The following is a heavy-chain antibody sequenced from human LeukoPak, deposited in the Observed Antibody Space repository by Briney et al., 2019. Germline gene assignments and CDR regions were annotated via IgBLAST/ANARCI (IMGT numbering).Heavy chain of an antibody. CDR2: IIPIFGTA. CDR3: ARELARGTYYHSEIDY. CDR1: GGTFSSYA. J-gene: IGHJ4*02. Sequence: GASVKVSCKASGGTFSSYAISWVRQAPGQGLEWMGGIIPIFGTANYAQKFQGRVTITADESTSTAYMELRSLRSDDTAVYYCARELARGTYYHSEIDYWGQGTLVTVSS. V-gene: IGHV1-69*13. D-gene: IGHD1-26*01.